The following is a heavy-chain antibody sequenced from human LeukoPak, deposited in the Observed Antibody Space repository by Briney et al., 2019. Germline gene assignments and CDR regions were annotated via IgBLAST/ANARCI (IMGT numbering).Heavy chain of an antibody. CDR2: ISSSTSTI. CDR1: GFTFDDYS. D-gene: IGHD3-22*01. V-gene: IGHV3-48*01. Sequence: GGSLRLSCAASGFTFDDYSMNWVRQAPGKGLEWVSYISSSTSTIYYADSVKGRFTISRDNAKNTLYLQMNSLRAEDTAVYYCVRGPLGVDYYYDSSAYSYKPGPKFDYWGQGTLVTLSS. CDR3: VRGPLGVDYYYDSSAYSYKPGPKFDY. J-gene: IGHJ4*02.